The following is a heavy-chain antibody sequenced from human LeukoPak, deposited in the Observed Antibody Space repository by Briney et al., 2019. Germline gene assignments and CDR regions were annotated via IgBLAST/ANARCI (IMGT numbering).Heavy chain of an antibody. J-gene: IGHJ4*02. V-gene: IGHV1-24*01. Sequence: ASVKVSCKVSGYTLTELSMHWVRQAPGKGLEWMGGFDPEDGETIYAQKFQGRVTMTEDTSTDTAYMELSSLRSEDTAVYYCARDQRLNYGDSRWVFDYWGQGTLVTVSS. CDR2: FDPEDGET. CDR3: ARDQRLNYGDSRWVFDY. D-gene: IGHD4-17*01. CDR1: GYTLTELS.